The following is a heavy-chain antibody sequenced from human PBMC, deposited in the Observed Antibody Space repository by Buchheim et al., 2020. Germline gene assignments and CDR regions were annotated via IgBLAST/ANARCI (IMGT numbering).Heavy chain of an antibody. CDR1: GFTFSSYG. CDR2: ISYDGSNK. V-gene: IGHV3-30*18. D-gene: IGHD6-19*01. Sequence: QVQLVESGGGVVQPGRSLRLSCAASGFTFSSYGMHWVRQAPGKGLEWVAVISYDGSNKYYADSVKGRFTISRENSKNTLYLKMNSLRVEDTAVYYCAKDMHSSGWSYYYYGMDVWGQGTT. CDR3: AKDMHSSGWSYYYYGMDV. J-gene: IGHJ6*02.